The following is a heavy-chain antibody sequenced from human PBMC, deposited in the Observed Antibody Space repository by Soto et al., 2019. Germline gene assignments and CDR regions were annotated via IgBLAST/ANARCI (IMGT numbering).Heavy chain of an antibody. CDR2: IYHSGST. CDR1: GGSISSGGYS. Sequence: QLQLQESGSGLVKPSQTLSLTSAVSGGSISSGGYSWSWIRQPPGKGLEWIGYIYHSGSTYYNPSLKSRVTISVDRSKNQFSLKLSSVTAADTAVYYCARAHYGDYGYGMDVWGQGTTVTVSS. V-gene: IGHV4-30-2*01. D-gene: IGHD4-17*01. CDR3: ARAHYGDYGYGMDV. J-gene: IGHJ6*02.